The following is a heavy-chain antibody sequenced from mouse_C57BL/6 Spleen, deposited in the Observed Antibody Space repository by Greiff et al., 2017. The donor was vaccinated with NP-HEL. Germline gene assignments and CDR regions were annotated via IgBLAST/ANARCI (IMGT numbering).Heavy chain of an antibody. V-gene: IGHV1-52*01. Sequence: QVQLQQPGAELVRPGSSVKLSYKASGYTFTSYWMHWVKQRPIQGLEWIGNIDPSDSETHYNQKFKDKATLTVDKSSSTAYMQLSSLTSEDSAVYYCARSIHYGSSYYAMDYRGQGTSVTVSS. D-gene: IGHD1-1*01. CDR3: ARSIHYGSSYYAMDY. J-gene: IGHJ4*01. CDR2: IDPSDSET. CDR1: GYTFTSYW.